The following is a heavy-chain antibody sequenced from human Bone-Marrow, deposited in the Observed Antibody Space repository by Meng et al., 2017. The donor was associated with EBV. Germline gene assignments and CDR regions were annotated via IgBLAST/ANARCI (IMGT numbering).Heavy chain of an antibody. V-gene: IGHV3-30*18. J-gene: IGHJ5*02. Sequence: GRLVGSGGGVVQPGRSRRLSCAASGFIFSGYGFHWVRQAPGKGPEWVAIIPSDASHNKYYADSVKGRFTISRDNSKNTLYLQMNSLKIEDTAVYYCAKDLSGRFDPWGQGTLVTVSS. CDR3: AKDLSGRFDP. CDR1: GFIFSGYG. CDR2: IPSDASHNK. D-gene: IGHD1-14*01.